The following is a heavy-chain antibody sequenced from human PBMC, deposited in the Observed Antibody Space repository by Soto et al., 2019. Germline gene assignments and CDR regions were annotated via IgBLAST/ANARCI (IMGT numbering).Heavy chain of an antibody. D-gene: IGHD3-3*01. Sequence: ASVKVSCKASGYTFTGYYMHWVRQAPGQGLEWMGWINPNSGGTNYAQKFQGRVTMTRDTSISTAYMELSRLRSDDTAVYYCASGGKRYYDFWSGYMPTDYYGMVVWGQGTTVTVSS. CDR2: INPNSGGT. J-gene: IGHJ6*02. V-gene: IGHV1-2*02. CDR3: ASGGKRYYDFWSGYMPTDYYGMVV. CDR1: GYTFTGYY.